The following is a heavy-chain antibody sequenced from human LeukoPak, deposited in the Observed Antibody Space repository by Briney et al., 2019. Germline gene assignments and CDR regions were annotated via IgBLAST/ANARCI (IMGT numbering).Heavy chain of an antibody. J-gene: IGHJ3*01. CDR2: ISCYNGKI. D-gene: IGHD2-2*01. Sequence: GASVKDSCKAACHTCVSYGSSGLGQPTGQGRVWMGWISCYNGKINNAQKFQGRVTMTPAKSTSTASLQIRSLTSEDTAVYYCTRRFCSSVSGYDDDAFDVWGQGTLVTVSS. CDR3: TRRFCSSVSGYDDDAFDV. V-gene: IGHV1-18*01. CDR1: CHTCVSYG.